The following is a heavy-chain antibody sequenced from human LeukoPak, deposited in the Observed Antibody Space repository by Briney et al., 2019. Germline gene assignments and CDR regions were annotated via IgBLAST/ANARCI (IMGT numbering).Heavy chain of an antibody. CDR3: ARDYGQWLVLDY. D-gene: IGHD6-19*01. J-gene: IGHJ4*02. CDR2: ISYDGSNK. V-gene: IGHV3-30-3*01. Sequence: GGSLRLSCAASGFTFSSCAMHWVRQAPGKGLEWVAVISYDGSNKYYADSVKGRFTISRDNSKNTLYLQMNSLRAEDTAVYYCARDYGQWLVLDYWGQGTLVTVSS. CDR1: GFTFSSCA.